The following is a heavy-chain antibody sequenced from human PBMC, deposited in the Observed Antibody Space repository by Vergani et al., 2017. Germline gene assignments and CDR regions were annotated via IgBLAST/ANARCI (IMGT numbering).Heavy chain of an antibody. CDR1: GYTFTSYG. CDR3: ARDGPVVGATGYAY. V-gene: IGHV1-69*13. J-gene: IGHJ4*02. D-gene: IGHD1-26*01. Sequence: QVQLVQSGAEVKKPGASVKVSCKASGYTFTSYGISWVRQAPGQGLEWMGGIIPIFGTANYAQKFQGRVTITADESTSTAYMELSSLRSEDTAVYYCARDGPVVGATGYAYWGQGTLVTVSS. CDR2: IIPIFGTA.